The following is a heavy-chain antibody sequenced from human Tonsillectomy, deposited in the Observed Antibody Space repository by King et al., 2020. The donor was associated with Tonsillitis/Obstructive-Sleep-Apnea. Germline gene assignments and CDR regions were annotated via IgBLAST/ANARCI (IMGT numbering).Heavy chain of an antibody. V-gene: IGHV3-15*01. CDR3: TTDAPVSHTLDY. J-gene: IGHJ4*02. Sequence: DVQLVESGGGLVKPGGSLRLSCAASGFTFSNAWMSWVRQAPGKGLEWVGRIKSKTDGGTTDYAAPVKGRFTISRDDSKNTRYLQMNSLKTEDTAVYYCTTDAPVSHTLDYWGQGTLVTVSS. CDR2: IKSKTDGGTT. CDR1: GFTFSNAW. D-gene: IGHD2-2*02.